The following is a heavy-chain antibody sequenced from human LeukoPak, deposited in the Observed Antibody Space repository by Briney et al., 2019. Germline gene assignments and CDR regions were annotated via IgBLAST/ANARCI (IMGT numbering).Heavy chain of an antibody. CDR2: IYYSGST. D-gene: IGHD2/OR15-2a*01. Sequence: SQTLSLTCTVSGGSISSGDYYWSWIRQPPGKGLEWIGYIYYSGSTYYNPSLKSRVTISVDTSKNQFSLKLSSVTAADTAVYYCARVRESFDYFDYWGQGTQVTVSS. J-gene: IGHJ4*02. V-gene: IGHV4-30-4*01. CDR3: ARVRESFDYFDY. CDR1: GGSISSGDYY.